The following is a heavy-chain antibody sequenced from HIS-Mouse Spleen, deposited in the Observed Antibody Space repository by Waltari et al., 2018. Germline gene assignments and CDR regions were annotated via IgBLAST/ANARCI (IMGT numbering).Heavy chain of an antibody. CDR2: MNPNSGGT. V-gene: IGHV1-2*02. J-gene: IGHJ4*02. Sequence: QVQLVQSGAEVKKPGASVKVSCKASGYTFTGYYMHWVRQAPGQGLEWMGWMNPNSGGTNYAQKFQGRVTMTRDTSISTAYMELSRLRSDDTAVYYCAREPGSSIAARPGDYWGQGTLVTVSS. CDR1: GYTFTGYY. CDR3: AREPGSSIAARPGDY. D-gene: IGHD6-6*01.